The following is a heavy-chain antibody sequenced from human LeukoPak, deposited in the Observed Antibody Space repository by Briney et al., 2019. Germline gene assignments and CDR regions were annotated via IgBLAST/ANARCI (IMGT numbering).Heavy chain of an antibody. CDR2: IYPSGST. J-gene: IGHJ4*02. Sequence: PSETLSLTCTVSGGSISSYYWSWIRQPAGKGLEWIGRIYPSGSTNYNPSLKSRVTMSVDTSKNQFSLKLSSVTAADTAVYYCARATHSIAVAGDDYWGQGTLVTVSS. V-gene: IGHV4-4*07. CDR1: GGSISSYY. D-gene: IGHD6-19*01. CDR3: ARATHSIAVAGDDY.